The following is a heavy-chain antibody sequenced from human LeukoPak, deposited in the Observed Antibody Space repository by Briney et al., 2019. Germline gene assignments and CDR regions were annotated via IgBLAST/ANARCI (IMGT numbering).Heavy chain of an antibody. CDR1: GFTFSSYS. Sequence: GGSLRLSCAASGFTFSSYSMKWVRQAPGKGLEWVSSISSSSSYIYYADAVKGRFTISRDNAKNSLYLQMNSLRAEDTAVYYCARDRGSSWYDFDYWGQGTLVTVSS. J-gene: IGHJ4*02. CDR3: ARDRGSSWYDFDY. D-gene: IGHD6-13*01. CDR2: ISSSSSYI. V-gene: IGHV3-21*01.